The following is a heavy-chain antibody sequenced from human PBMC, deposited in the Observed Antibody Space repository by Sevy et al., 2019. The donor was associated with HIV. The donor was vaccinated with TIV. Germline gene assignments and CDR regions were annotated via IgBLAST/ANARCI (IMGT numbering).Heavy chain of an antibody. CDR3: ARPYTSGWYGGWDY. J-gene: IGHJ4*02. V-gene: IGHV4-59*01. CDR1: GGSISSYY. D-gene: IGHD6-19*01. Sequence: SETLSLTCTVSGGSISSYYWSWIRQPPGKGLEWIGYIYDSGSTNYNPSLQSRVTISVDTSKNQFSLNLRSVTAADTAVYFCARPYTSGWYGGWDYWGQGTLVTVSS. CDR2: IYDSGST.